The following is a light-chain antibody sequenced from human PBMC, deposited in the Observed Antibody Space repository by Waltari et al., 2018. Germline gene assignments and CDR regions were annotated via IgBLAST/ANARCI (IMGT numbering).Light chain of an antibody. CDR1: GSAVGGYDS. CDR3: SSYTSSGVV. J-gene: IGLJ2*01. V-gene: IGLV2-14*01. CDR2: DVY. Sequence: QSALTQPASVSGSPGQAIIIPCTGTGSAVGGYDSFSWYQQYPGKAPRLIIYDVYNRPSGVSNRFSGSKSDNTASLTISGLQAEDESVYYCSSYTSSGVVFGGGTKLTVL.